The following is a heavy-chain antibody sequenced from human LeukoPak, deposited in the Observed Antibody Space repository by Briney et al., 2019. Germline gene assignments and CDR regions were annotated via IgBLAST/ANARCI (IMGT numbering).Heavy chain of an antibody. CDR3: ARGYGSGSYNNFNK. CDR1: GFTFSSYG. D-gene: IGHD3-10*01. V-gene: IGHV4-59*01. Sequence: PGGSLRLSCAASGFTFSSYGMSWVRQAPGKGLEWIGYIHYTGNTDYNPSLTSRATMSVDTSKNQFSLMLTSVTAADTAVYYCARGYGSGSYNNFNKWGQGLLVAVSS. CDR2: IHYTGNT. J-gene: IGHJ4*02.